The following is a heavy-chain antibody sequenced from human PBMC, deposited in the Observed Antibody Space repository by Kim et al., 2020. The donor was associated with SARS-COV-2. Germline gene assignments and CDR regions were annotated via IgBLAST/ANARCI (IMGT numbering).Heavy chain of an antibody. CDR1: GFTFSSYA. Sequence: GGSLRLSCSASGFTFSSYAMHWVRQAPGKGLEYVSAISSNGGSTYYADSVKGRFTISRDNSKNTLYLQMSSLRAEDTAVYYCVKSGAQQLHHVDLWGRGTLVTVSS. V-gene: IGHV3-64D*09. D-gene: IGHD6-13*01. J-gene: IGHJ2*01. CDR3: VKSGAQQLHHVDL. CDR2: ISSNGGST.